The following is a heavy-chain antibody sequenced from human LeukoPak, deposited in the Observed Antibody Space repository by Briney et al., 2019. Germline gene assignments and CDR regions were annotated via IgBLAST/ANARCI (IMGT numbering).Heavy chain of an antibody. Sequence: PGGSLRLSCAASGFTFSSYSMNWVRQAPGKGLEWVSSISSSSSYIYYADSVKARFTISRDNAKNSLYLQMNSLRAEDTAVYYCARDRIINWYSSGLGDYWGQRTLVTVSS. CDR3: ARDRIINWYSSGLGDY. J-gene: IGHJ4*02. D-gene: IGHD6-19*01. CDR2: ISSSSSYI. CDR1: GFTFSSYS. V-gene: IGHV3-21*01.